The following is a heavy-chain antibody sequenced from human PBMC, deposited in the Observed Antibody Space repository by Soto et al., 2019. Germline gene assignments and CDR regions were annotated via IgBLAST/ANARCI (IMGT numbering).Heavy chain of an antibody. CDR3: ARLCSGGSGPWHFDY. CDR2: IIPIFGTA. D-gene: IGHD2-15*01. J-gene: IGHJ4*02. CDR1: GGTFSSYA. Sequence: QVQLVQSGAEVKKPGSSVKVSCKASGGTFSSYAISWVRQAPGQGLEWMGGIIPIFGTANYAQKFQGRVTITADESTSTAYMELSSLRSEDTAVYYGARLCSGGSGPWHFDYWGQGTLVTVSS. V-gene: IGHV1-69*12.